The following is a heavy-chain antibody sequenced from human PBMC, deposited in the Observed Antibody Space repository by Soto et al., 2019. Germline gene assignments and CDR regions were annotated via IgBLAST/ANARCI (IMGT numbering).Heavy chain of an antibody. J-gene: IGHJ4*02. V-gene: IGHV3-73*02. Sequence: EVQLVESGGGLVQPGVSLKLSCAACGFTFSGSAMHWVRQASGKGLEWVGRIRSKANSYATAYAASVKGRFTISRDDSKNTAYLQMNSLKTEDTAVYYCTTREYTSAAYCGGDCYSRDYWGQGTLVPVS. CDR2: IRSKANSYAT. CDR3: TTREYTSAAYCGGDCYSRDY. D-gene: IGHD2-21*02. CDR1: GFTFSGSA.